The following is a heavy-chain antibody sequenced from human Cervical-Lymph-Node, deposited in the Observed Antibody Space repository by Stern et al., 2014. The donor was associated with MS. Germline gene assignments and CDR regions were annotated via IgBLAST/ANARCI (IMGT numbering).Heavy chain of an antibody. CDR2: IDTSSDYI. Sequence: EVQLVESGGGLVKPGGYLRLSSAASGFTFSSYSMHWVRQVPGNGLEWVSTIDTSSDYIYYAESLKGRFTISRDNAKNSLFLQVNSLRAEDTAVYYCAKGDRGPATLLFFQHWGQGTLLTVSS. V-gene: IGHV3-21*06. CDR3: AKGDRGPATLLFFQH. D-gene: IGHD2-15*01. J-gene: IGHJ1*01. CDR1: GFTFSSYS.